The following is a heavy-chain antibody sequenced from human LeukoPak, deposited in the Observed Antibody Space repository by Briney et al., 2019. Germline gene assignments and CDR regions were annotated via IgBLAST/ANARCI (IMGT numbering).Heavy chain of an antibody. J-gene: IGHJ5*02. CDR3: ARDARHKYCSSASCYRGWFDP. V-gene: IGHV1-69*13. CDR1: GGTFSSYA. D-gene: IGHD2-2*01. Sequence: GASVKVSCKASGGTFSSYAISWVRQAPGQGLEWMGGIIPMFAKANYAQKFQGRVTITADESTSTAYMELSSLRSEDTAVYYCARDARHKYCSSASCYRGWFDPWGQGTLVTVSS. CDR2: IIPMFAKA.